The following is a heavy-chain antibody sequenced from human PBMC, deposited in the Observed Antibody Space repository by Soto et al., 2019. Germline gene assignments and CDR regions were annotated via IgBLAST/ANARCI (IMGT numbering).Heavy chain of an antibody. CDR1: GGSISSYY. CDR3: ARHAGSGSYTQLYYYYYYMDV. Sequence: SETLSLTCTVSGGSISSYYWSWIRQPPGKGLEWIGYIYYSGSTNYNPSLKSRVTISVDTSKNQFSLKLSSVTAADTAVYYCARHAGSGSYTQLYYYYYYMDVWGKGTTVTVSS. D-gene: IGHD3-10*01. V-gene: IGHV4-59*08. J-gene: IGHJ6*03. CDR2: IYYSGST.